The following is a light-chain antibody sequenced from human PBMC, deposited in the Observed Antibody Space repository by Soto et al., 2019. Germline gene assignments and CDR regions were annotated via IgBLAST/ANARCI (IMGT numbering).Light chain of an antibody. V-gene: IGKV2-28*01. Sequence: DIVMTQSPLSLPVTPGEPASISCRSGQSLLHANGYNYLDWYLQKPGQSPQLLIYLGSNRASGVPDRFSGSGSGTDFILKISRVEAADVGVYYCMQALHTPLTFGGGTKVEIK. CDR1: QSLLHANGYNY. CDR2: LGS. J-gene: IGKJ4*01. CDR3: MQALHTPLT.